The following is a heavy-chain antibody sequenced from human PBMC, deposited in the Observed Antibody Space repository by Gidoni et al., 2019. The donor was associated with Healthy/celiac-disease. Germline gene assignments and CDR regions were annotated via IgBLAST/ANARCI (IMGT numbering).Heavy chain of an antibody. CDR3: ARAGDSSGYYPSDNWFDP. D-gene: IGHD3-22*01. Sequence: HVQLVQSGAEVKKPGASVTVSCMASGYTFTSYGLTWVRQAPGQGLGWMGWLSAYNGNTNYAQKLQGRVTMTTDTSTSTAYMELRSLRSDDTAVYYCARAGDSSGYYPSDNWFDPWGQGTLVTVSS. V-gene: IGHV1-18*04. CDR1: GYTFTSYG. CDR2: LSAYNGNT. J-gene: IGHJ5*02.